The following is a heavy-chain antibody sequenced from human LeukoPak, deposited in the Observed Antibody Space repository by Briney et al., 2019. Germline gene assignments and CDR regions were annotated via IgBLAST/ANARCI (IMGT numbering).Heavy chain of an antibody. CDR3: ARKLGSSNWFDP. D-gene: IGHD1-26*01. V-gene: IGHV3-48*03. Sequence: GGSLRLSCAASGFTFSSYEMNWVRQAPGQGLEWVSYISTTGTTIHYADSVKGRFTISRDSAKKSLYLQMNSLRAEDTAVYYCARKLGSSNWFDPWGQGTLVTVSS. CDR2: ISTTGTTI. J-gene: IGHJ5*02. CDR1: GFTFSSYE.